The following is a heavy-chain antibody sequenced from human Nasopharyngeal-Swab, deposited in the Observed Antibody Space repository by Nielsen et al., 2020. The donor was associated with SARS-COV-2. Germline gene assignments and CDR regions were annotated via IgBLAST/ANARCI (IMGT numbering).Heavy chain of an antibody. CDR2: IDPSDSYT. D-gene: IGHD3-22*01. Sequence: LRQMPGKGRGGLGRIDPSDSYTNYSPSFQGHVTISADKSISTAYLQWSSLKASDTAMYYCARQFRGYYDSSGPLSWFDPWGQGTLVTVSS. V-gene: IGHV5-10-1*01. CDR3: ARQFRGYYDSSGPLSWFDP. J-gene: IGHJ5*02.